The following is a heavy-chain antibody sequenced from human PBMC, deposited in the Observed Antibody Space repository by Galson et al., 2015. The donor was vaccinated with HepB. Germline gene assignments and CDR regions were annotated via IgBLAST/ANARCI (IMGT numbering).Heavy chain of an antibody. J-gene: IGHJ4*02. CDR1: GFTFINYA. D-gene: IGHD2-21*01. CDR3: AKDEGDCSDGECYYFDC. Sequence: SLRLSCAASGFTFINYAMSWVRQAPGRGLEWVSGISGSGDRTYYADSVKGRFTISRDNSKNTLYLEMNSLRVEDTAEYYCAKDEGDCSDGECYYFDCWGQGILVTVSS. V-gene: IGHV3-23*01. CDR2: ISGSGDRT.